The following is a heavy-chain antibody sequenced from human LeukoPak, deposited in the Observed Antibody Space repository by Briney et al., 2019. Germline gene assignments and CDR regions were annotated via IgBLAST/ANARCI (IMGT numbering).Heavy chain of an antibody. Sequence: GGSLRLSCAASGFTFSSYWMHWVRQAPGKGLVWVSRINSDGSSTSYADSVKGRFTISRDNAKNTLYLQMNSLRAEDTAVYYCARAHYYGSGSYYQYFQHWGQGTLVTVSS. CDR2: INSDGSST. CDR1: GFTFSSYW. D-gene: IGHD3-10*01. V-gene: IGHV3-74*01. J-gene: IGHJ1*01. CDR3: ARAHYYGSGSYYQYFQH.